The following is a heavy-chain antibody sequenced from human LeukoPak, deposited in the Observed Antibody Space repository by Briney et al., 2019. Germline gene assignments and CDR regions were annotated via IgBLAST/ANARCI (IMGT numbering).Heavy chain of an antibody. J-gene: IGHJ4*02. CDR1: GFTFSSYA. Sequence: GGSLRLSCAASGFTFSSYAMIWVRQAPGKGLEWVSGISGSGGSTYYADSVKGRFTISRDNSKNTLYLQMNSLRAEDTAVYYCAKTQTYYYGSGSYPDYWGQGTLVTVSS. CDR2: ISGSGGST. D-gene: IGHD3-10*01. V-gene: IGHV3-23*01. CDR3: AKTQTYYYGSGSYPDY.